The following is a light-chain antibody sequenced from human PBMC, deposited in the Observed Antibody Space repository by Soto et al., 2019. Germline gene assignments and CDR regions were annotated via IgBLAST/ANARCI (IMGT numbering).Light chain of an antibody. CDR2: GAS. CDR3: QQRGDCPPIP. V-gene: IGKV3D-20*02. J-gene: IGKJ5*01. Sequence: EIGLTQSPGTMSLSQGERATRSCRARQSVSGSSLAWSQQQPGQAPGLLIYGASSRTTAIPARFSGSGSGTGFTLTISILEPEDFAFSYCQQRGDCPPIPFGQGTRLEI. CDR1: QSVSGSS.